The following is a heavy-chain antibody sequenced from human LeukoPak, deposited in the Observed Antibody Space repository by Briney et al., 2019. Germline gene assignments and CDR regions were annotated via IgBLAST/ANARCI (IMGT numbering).Heavy chain of an antibody. J-gene: IGHJ4*02. CDR3: ATAPPTRVLQPLHY. D-gene: IGHD3-10*01. CDR1: GFTVSSNY. V-gene: IGHV3-53*01. Sequence: PGGSLRLSCAASGFTVSSNYMTWVRQAPGKGLEWVSIIYRGATTYYVDSVTGRFTVSRDDSDNTLYLQMNNLRIEDTAVYYCATAPPTRVLQPLHYWGQGTLVTVSS. CDR2: IYRGATT.